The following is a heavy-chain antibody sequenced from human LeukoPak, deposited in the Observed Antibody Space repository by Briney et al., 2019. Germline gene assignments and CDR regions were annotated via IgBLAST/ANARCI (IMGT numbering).Heavy chain of an antibody. CDR2: ISSSGSTI. V-gene: IGHV3-48*03. CDR1: GFTFSSYE. Sequence: PGGSLRLSCAASGFTFSSYEINWVRLAPGKGLEWVSYISSSGSTIYYAASVKGRFTISRDNAKNSLYLQMNSLRAEDTAVYYCAKSNGYGLVGIWGQGTMVTVSS. CDR3: AKSNGYGLVGI. D-gene: IGHD3-10*01. J-gene: IGHJ3*02.